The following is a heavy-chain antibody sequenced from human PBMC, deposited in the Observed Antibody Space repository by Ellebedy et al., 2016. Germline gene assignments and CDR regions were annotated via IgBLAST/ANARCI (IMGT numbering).Heavy chain of an antibody. CDR2: FDPEDGET. D-gene: IGHD3-16*02. J-gene: IGHJ3*02. CDR1: GYTLTELS. Sequence: ASVKVSCXVSGYTLTELSMHWVRQAPGKGLEWMGGFDPEDGETIYAQKFQGRVTMTEDTSTDTAYMELSSLRSEDTAVYYCATVLLQLRLGELSLWDDAFDIWGQGTMVTVSS. V-gene: IGHV1-24*01. CDR3: ATVLLQLRLGELSLWDDAFDI.